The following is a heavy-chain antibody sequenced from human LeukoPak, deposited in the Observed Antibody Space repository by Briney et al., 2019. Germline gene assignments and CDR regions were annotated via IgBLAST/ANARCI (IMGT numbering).Heavy chain of an antibody. CDR3: ARGYSYESDY. V-gene: IGHV1-69*04. D-gene: IGHD5-18*01. CDR1: GGTFSSYA. CDR2: IIPIFGIA. Sequence: SVKVSCKASGGTFSSYATSWVRQAPGQGLEWMGRIIPIFGIANYAQKFQGRVTITADKSTSTAYMELSSLRSEDTAVYYCARGYSYESDYWGQGTLVTVSS. J-gene: IGHJ4*02.